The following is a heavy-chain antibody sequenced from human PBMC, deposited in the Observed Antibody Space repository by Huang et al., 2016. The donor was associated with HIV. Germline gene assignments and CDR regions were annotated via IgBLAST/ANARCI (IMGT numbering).Heavy chain of an antibody. D-gene: IGHD6-19*01. V-gene: IGHV3-30*03. Sequence: QVQLVESGGGVVQPGRCLRLSCAASGFIFSNYGMHWVRQAPGKGLEWVALISYDGSNKYYTDSVKGRFSSSRDNSKNTLYLQMNSLRAEDTAVYYCALKGDSSGWEYFRHWGQGTLVTVSS. CDR1: GFIFSNYG. CDR2: ISYDGSNK. J-gene: IGHJ1*01. CDR3: ALKGDSSGWEYFRH.